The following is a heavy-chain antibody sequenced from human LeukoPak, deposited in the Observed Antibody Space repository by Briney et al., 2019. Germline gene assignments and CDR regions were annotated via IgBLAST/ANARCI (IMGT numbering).Heavy chain of an antibody. V-gene: IGHV1-18*01. D-gene: IGHD6-19*01. J-gene: IGHJ4*02. CDR3: AREGAGSGWPDY. CDR2: INGYNGNT. CDR1: GYTFINYG. Sequence: ASVKVSCKASGYTFINYGISWVRQAPGQGLEWMGWINGYNGNTNYAQKLQGRVSMTTATSTNTAYMELRSLRSDDTAEYYCAREGAGSGWPDYWGQGTLVTVSS.